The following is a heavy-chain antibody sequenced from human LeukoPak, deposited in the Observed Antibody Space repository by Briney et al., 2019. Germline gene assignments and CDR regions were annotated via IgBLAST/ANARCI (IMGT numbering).Heavy chain of an antibody. D-gene: IGHD4-11*01. CDR1: GYSFTRNW. CDR2: MYPGDSHT. Sequence: GESLKISCKGSGYSFTRNWIGWVRQMPGRGLEWMGIMYPGDSHTRYSPSFQGQVTISADKSISTAYLQWSSLKASDTAMYYCARGTYSNLIPYYFDYWGQGTLVTVSS. J-gene: IGHJ4*02. V-gene: IGHV5-51*01. CDR3: ARGTYSNLIPYYFDY.